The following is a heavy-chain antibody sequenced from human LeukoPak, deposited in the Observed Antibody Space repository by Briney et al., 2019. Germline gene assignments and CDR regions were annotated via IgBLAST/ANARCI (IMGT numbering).Heavy chain of an antibody. CDR3: ARVGPYCSSTSCLDY. V-gene: IGHV4-59*01. J-gene: IGHJ4*02. CDR1: GGSISSYY. D-gene: IGHD2-2*01. CDR2: IYYSGST. Sequence: SETLSLTCTVSGGSISSYYWSWIRQPPGKGLEWIGYIYYSGSTNYNPSLKSRVTISVDTSKNQFSLKLCSVTAADTAVYYCARVGPYCSSTSCLDYWGQGTLVTVSS.